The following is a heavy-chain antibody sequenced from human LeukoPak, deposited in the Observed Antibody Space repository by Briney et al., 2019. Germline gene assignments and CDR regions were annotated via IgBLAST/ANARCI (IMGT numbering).Heavy chain of an antibody. Sequence: SETLSLTCTVSGGSISSYYWSWIRQPPGKGLEWIGYIYYSGSTNYNPSLKSRVTISVDTSKNQFSLKLSSVTAADTAVYYCASSHNSLWFGLVFDYWGQGTLVTVSS. J-gene: IGHJ4*02. V-gene: IGHV4-59*08. CDR3: ASSHNSLWFGLVFDY. D-gene: IGHD3-10*01. CDR2: IYYSGST. CDR1: GGSISSYY.